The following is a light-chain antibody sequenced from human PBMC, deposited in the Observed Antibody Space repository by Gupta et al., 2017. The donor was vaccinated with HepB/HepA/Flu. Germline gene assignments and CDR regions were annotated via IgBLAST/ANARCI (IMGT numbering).Light chain of an antibody. CDR2: AAS. CDR1: QSISSY. V-gene: IGKV1-39*01. CDR3: QQSYSTPWT. J-gene: IGKJ1*01. Sequence: DIQMTQSPSSLSACVGDRVTITCLASQSISSYLNWYQQKPGKAPKLLIYAASSLQSGVPSRFSGSGSRTDFTLTISSLQPEDFATYYCQQSYSTPWTFGQGTKVEIK.